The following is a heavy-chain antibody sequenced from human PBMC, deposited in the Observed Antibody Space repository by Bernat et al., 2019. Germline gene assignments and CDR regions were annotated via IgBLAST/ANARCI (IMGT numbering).Heavy chain of an antibody. Sequence: EVQLVESGGGLVQPGGSLRLSCAASGFTVSSNYMSWVRQAPGKGLEWVSVIYSGGSTYYADSVKGRFTISRLNSKNTLYLQMNSLRAEDTAVYYCARLYSSPNDAFDIWGQGTMVTVSS. V-gene: IGHV3-53*04. J-gene: IGHJ3*02. CDR1: GFTVSSNY. CDR2: IYSGGST. CDR3: ARLYSSPNDAFDI. D-gene: IGHD6-13*01.